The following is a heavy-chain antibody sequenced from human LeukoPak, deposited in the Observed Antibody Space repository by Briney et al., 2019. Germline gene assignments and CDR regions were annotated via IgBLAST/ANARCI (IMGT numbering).Heavy chain of an antibody. D-gene: IGHD6-13*01. V-gene: IGHV4-39*01. CDR1: GGSIGSSSYY. J-gene: IGHJ4*02. Sequence: SETLSLTCTVSGGSIGSSSYYWGWIRQPPGKGLEWIGSIYYSGSTYYNPSLKSRVTISVDTSKNQFSLKLSSVTAADTAVYYCARSSSWRYYFDYWGQGTLVTVPS. CDR2: IYYSGST. CDR3: ARSSSWRYYFDY.